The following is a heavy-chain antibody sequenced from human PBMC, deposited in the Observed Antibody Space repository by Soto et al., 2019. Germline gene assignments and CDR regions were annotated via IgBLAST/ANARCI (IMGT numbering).Heavy chain of an antibody. CDR1: GFTFSTSA. V-gene: IGHV3-23*01. Sequence: PGGSLRLSCAASGFTFSTSAMSWARQAPGKGLEWVSSISSDDRTYYTDSVKGRFTVSRDSSKNTLYLQMNSLRAEDTAVYYCAKDQWELLHWGQGTLVTVSS. CDR3: AKDQWELLH. J-gene: IGHJ4*02. D-gene: IGHD1-26*01. CDR2: ISSDDRT.